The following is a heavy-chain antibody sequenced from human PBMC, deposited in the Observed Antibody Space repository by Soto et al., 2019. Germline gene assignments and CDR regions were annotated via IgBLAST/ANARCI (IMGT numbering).Heavy chain of an antibody. Sequence: PGGSLRLSCAASGFTVSSNYMSWVRQAPGKGLEWVSVIYSGGSTYYADSVKGRFTISRDNSKNTLYLQMNSLRAEDTAVYYCARGPHYGSYDFWSGSWLKFDYWGQGTLVTVSS. D-gene: IGHD3-3*01. V-gene: IGHV3-53*01. CDR2: IYSGGST. J-gene: IGHJ4*02. CDR1: GFTVSSNY. CDR3: ARGPHYGSYDFWSGSWLKFDY.